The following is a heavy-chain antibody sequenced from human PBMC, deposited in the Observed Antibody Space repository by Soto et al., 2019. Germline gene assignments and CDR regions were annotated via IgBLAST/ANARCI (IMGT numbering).Heavy chain of an antibody. CDR1: GFTFSSYA. CDR3: AKEDFMYYDILTGYSFDWFDP. J-gene: IGHJ5*02. D-gene: IGHD3-9*01. V-gene: IGHV3-23*01. CDR2: ISGSGGST. Sequence: VGSLRLSCAASGFTFSSYAMSWFRQAPVKGLEWVSAISGSGGSTYYADSVKGRFTISRDNSKNTLYLQMNSLRAEDTAVYYCAKEDFMYYDILTGYSFDWFDPWGQGTLVTVSS.